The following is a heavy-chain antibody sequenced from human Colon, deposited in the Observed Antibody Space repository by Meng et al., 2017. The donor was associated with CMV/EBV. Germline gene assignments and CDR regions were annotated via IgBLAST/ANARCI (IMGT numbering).Heavy chain of an antibody. CDR1: GFTFSSYW. CDR2: INSDESST. V-gene: IGHV3-74*01. CDR3: AIYDFWSGYRDY. Sequence: CAATGFTFSSYWMHWVRQAQGKGLVWVSRINSDESSTSYAGSVKGRFTISRDNAKNTLYLQMNSLRAEDTAVYYCAIYDFWSGYRDYWGQGTLVTVSS. D-gene: IGHD3-3*01. J-gene: IGHJ4*02.